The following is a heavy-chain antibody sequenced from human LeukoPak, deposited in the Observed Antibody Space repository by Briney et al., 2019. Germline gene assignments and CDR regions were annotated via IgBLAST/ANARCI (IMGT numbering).Heavy chain of an antibody. CDR3: ARQLGYSSGWYEGYFDY. CDR2: VYYSGDT. CDR1: GDSISGVY. D-gene: IGHD6-19*01. J-gene: IGHJ4*02. V-gene: IGHV4-59*08. Sequence: PSETLSLTCTVSGDSISGVYWSWIRQPPGKGLEWIGYVYYSGDTNYNPSLKSRVTISVDTSKNQFSLKLSSVTAAGTAVYYCARQLGYSSGWYEGYFDYWGQGTLVTVSS.